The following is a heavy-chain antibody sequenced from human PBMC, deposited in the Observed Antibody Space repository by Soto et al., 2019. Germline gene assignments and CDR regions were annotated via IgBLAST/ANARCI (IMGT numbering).Heavy chain of an antibody. CDR3: ARSMVRGVIERSPFDP. Sequence: QVQLVQSGAEVKKPGASVKVSCKASGYTFTSYAMHWVRQAPGQRLEWMGWINAGNGNTKYSQKFQGRVTITRDTSASTAYMELSSLRSEDTAVYYCARSMVRGVIERSPFDPWGQGTLVTVSS. J-gene: IGHJ5*02. V-gene: IGHV1-3*01. CDR1: GYTFTSYA. CDR2: INAGNGNT. D-gene: IGHD3-10*01.